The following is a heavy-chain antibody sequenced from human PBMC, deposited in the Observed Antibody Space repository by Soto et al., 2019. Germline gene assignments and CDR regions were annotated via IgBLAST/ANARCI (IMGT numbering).Heavy chain of an antibody. CDR2: ISANNGDT. CDR3: ARMLRGSNIYYYPYMHV. J-gene: IGHJ6*03. CDR1: GYTFTSHG. D-gene: IGHD3-10*01. Sequence: QVQLVQSGGEVRKPGASVKVSCKDSGYTFTSHGISWVRQAPGHGLEWMAWISANNGDTPYAQKLQGRVTVTADTSTSTAYMELTSLRSEDTAVYYCARMLRGSNIYYYPYMHVWGKGTTVTGSS. V-gene: IGHV1-18*01.